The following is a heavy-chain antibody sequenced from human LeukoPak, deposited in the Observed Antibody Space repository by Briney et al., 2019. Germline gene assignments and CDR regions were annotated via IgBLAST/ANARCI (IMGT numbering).Heavy chain of an antibody. V-gene: IGHV1-69*13. Sequence: ASVKVSCKASGGTSSSYAISWVRQAPGQGLEWMGGIIPIFGTANYAQKFQGRVTITADESTSTAYMELSSLRSEDTAVYYCARSYYDSSGYQLWGQGTLVTVSS. CDR3: ARSYYDSSGYQL. CDR1: GGTSSSYA. J-gene: IGHJ4*02. D-gene: IGHD3-22*01. CDR2: IIPIFGTA.